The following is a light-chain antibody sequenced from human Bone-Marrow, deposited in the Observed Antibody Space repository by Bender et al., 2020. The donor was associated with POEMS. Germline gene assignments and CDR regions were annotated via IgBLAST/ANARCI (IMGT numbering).Light chain of an antibody. J-gene: IGLJ3*02. Sequence: QSALTQPASVSGSPGQSITISCTGSSSDVGTYNLVSWYQQHPGDAPQLIIYEGTKRPSGVSNRFSGSKSGNTASLTISGLQAEDEADYYCSSYAGTSTWVFGGGTKLTVL. CDR3: SSYAGTSTWV. CDR2: EGT. CDR1: SSDVGTYNL. V-gene: IGLV2-23*01.